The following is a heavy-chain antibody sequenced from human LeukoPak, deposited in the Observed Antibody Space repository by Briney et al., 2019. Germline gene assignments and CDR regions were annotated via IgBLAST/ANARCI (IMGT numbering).Heavy chain of an antibody. J-gene: IGHJ6*02. V-gene: IGHV3-11*01. CDR2: ISSSGSTI. Sequence: GGSLRLSCAASGFTFSDYYMSWIRQAPGKGLEWVSYISSSGSTIYYADSVKGRFTISRDNAKNSLYLQMNSLRAEDTAVYYCARMHYYGSGSYSRYYYYGMDVWGQGTTVTVSS. CDR1: GFTFSDYY. D-gene: IGHD3-10*01. CDR3: ARMHYYGSGSYSRYYYYGMDV.